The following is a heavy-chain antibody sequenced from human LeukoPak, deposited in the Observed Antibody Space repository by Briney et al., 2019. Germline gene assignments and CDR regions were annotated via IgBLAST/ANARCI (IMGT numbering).Heavy chain of an antibody. CDR2: INHRGST. CDR1: GGSLRAYY. V-gene: IGHV4-34*01. CDR3: ASRHGYYNWFDP. Sequence: KPSETPSLTRAVYGGSLRAYYWAWIRPPPRKGVGWIGEINHRGSTNYNPSLQSRVTISVDTSKNQFSLKLTSVTAADTAVYYCASRHGYYNWFDPWGQGTLVTVSS. J-gene: IGHJ5*02. D-gene: IGHD5-24*01.